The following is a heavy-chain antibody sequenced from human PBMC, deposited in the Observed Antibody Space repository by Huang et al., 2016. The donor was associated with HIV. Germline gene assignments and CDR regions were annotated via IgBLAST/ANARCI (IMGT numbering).Heavy chain of an antibody. D-gene: IGHD1-7*01. Sequence: VESGGRSVQPGGSIKLSCVGSTFTFGAYWMSWFRQPPGKGLEWVANIKQDESEKYYVDSGKGRFNISRDNARKVLFLEMDDLRVEDTAIYFCATKTAGMDIWGQGTTVTVSS. J-gene: IGHJ6*02. V-gene: IGHV3-7*01. CDR3: ATKTAGMDI. CDR2: IKQDESEK. CDR1: TFTFGAYW.